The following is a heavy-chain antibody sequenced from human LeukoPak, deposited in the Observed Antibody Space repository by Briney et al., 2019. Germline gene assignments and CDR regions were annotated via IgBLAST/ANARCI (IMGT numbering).Heavy chain of an antibody. V-gene: IGHV3-15*01. CDR2: IKSKTDGGTT. J-gene: IGHJ4*02. D-gene: IGHD4-17*01. CDR1: GFTFSSYE. Sequence: GGSLRLSCAASGFTFSSYEMNWVRQAPGKGLEWVGRIKSKTDGGTTDYAAPVKGRFTISRDDSKNTLYLQMNSLKTEDTAVYYCTTDAPDYGDALQFWGQGTLVTVSS. CDR3: TTDAPDYGDALQF.